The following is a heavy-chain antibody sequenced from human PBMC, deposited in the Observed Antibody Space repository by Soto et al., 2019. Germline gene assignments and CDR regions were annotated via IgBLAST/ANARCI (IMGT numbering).Heavy chain of an antibody. CDR1: GFTFSSYA. V-gene: IGHV3-30-3*01. D-gene: IGHD6-19*01. J-gene: IGHJ6*02. CDR3: ARGGESRQWLANYYYYGMDV. Sequence: GGSLRLSCAASGFTFSSYAMHWVRQAPGKGLEWVAVISYDGSNKYYADSVKGRFTISRDNSKNTLYLQMNSLRAEDTAVYYCARGGESRQWLANYYYYGMDVWGQGTTVTVSS. CDR2: ISYDGSNK.